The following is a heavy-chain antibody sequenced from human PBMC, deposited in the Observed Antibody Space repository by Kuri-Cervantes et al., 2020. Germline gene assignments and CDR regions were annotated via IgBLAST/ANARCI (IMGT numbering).Heavy chain of an antibody. CDR3: ARGITMVRGRPPRFDY. Sequence: SETLSLTCTVSGGSISSSSYYWGWIRQPPGKGLEWIGSIYYSGSTYYNPSLKSRVTISVDTSKNQFSLKLSSVTAADTAVHYCARGITMVRGRPPRFDYWGQGTLVTVSS. V-gene: IGHV4-39*07. CDR2: IYYSGST. D-gene: IGHD3-10*01. J-gene: IGHJ4*02. CDR1: GGSISSSSYY.